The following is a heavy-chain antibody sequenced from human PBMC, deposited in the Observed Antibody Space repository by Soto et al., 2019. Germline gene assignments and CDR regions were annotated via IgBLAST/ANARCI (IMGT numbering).Heavy chain of an antibody. CDR1: GGSISSGGYY. J-gene: IGHJ5*02. Sequence: QVQLQESGPGLVKPSQTLSLTCTVSGGSISSGGYYWSWIRQHPGKGREWIGDIYYSGSTYYNPSLKSRFTISIDTSKNQSSLKPSSVTAADTAVYYCARGRGGNSINWFDPWGKGTLVTVSS. V-gene: IGHV4-31*03. CDR3: ARGRGGNSINWFDP. D-gene: IGHD2-21*02. CDR2: IYYSGST.